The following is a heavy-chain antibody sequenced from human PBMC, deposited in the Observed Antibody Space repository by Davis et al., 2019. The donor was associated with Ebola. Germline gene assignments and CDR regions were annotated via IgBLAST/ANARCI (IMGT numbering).Heavy chain of an antibody. CDR1: GYSFTSYW. CDR2: IDPSDSYT. CDR3: ARSIAATLSLFDY. Sequence: GESLKISCKGSGYSFTSYWISWVRQMPGKGLEWMGRIDPSDSYTNYSPSFQGQVTISADKSISTAYLQWSSLKASDTAMYYCARSIAATLSLFDYWGQGTLVTVSS. J-gene: IGHJ4*02. D-gene: IGHD6-6*01. V-gene: IGHV5-10-1*04.